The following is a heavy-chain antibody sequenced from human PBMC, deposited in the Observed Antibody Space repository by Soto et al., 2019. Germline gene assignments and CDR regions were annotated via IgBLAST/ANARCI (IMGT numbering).Heavy chain of an antibody. J-gene: IGHJ4*02. D-gene: IGHD3-10*01. CDR2: IYSHDDT. CDR3: ARRYGLDIDAYY. Sequence: SETLSLTCTVSGGSVSSNDYSWGWVRQSPGKGLEWIGAIYSHDDTHYNPSLLSRVTISVDTSKNEFSLRLNSVTAADTAVYFCARRYGLDIDAYYWGQGILVTVSS. V-gene: IGHV4-39*01. CDR1: GGSVSSNDYS.